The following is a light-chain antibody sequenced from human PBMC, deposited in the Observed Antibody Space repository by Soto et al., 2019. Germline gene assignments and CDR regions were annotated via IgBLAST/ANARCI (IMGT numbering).Light chain of an antibody. CDR2: GAS. V-gene: IGKV3-15*01. Sequence: EIVMTQSPATLSVSPGERVTLSCRASQSVSGNLAWYQQKPGQAPRLLIYGASTRATDIPARFSGSGSGTEFTLTISSLQSEDFATYYCQQYNNWLFTFGGGTRVEIK. CDR3: QQYNNWLFT. CDR1: QSVSGN. J-gene: IGKJ4*01.